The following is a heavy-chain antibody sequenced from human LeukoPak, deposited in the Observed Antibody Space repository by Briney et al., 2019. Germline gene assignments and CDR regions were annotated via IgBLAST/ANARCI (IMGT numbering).Heavy chain of an antibody. CDR1: GGSFSGYY. D-gene: IGHD1-26*01. V-gene: IGHV4-34*01. Sequence: SETLSLTCAVYGGSFSGYYWSWIRQPPGKGLEWIGEINHSGSTNYNPSLKSRVTISVDTSKNQFSLKLSSVTAADTAVYHCARKPSVGSVFYYYYYGMDVWGQGTTVTVSS. J-gene: IGHJ6*02. CDR2: INHSGST. CDR3: ARKPSVGSVFYYYYYGMDV.